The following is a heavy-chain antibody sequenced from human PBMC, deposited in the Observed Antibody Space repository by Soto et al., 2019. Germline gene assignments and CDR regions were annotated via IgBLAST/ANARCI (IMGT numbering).Heavy chain of an antibody. CDR2: IYYSGST. CDR1: GGSVSSGSYY. D-gene: IGHD3-10*01. V-gene: IGHV4-61*01. CDR3: ARGFLTYYYGSGSYYPNWFDP. J-gene: IGHJ5*02. Sequence: QVQLQESGPGLVKPSETLSLTCTVSGGSVSSGSYYWSWIRQPPGKGLEWIGYIYYSGSTNYNPSRKSRVTISVDTSKNQFSLKLSSVTAADTAVYYCARGFLTYYYGSGSYYPNWFDPWGQGTLVTVSS.